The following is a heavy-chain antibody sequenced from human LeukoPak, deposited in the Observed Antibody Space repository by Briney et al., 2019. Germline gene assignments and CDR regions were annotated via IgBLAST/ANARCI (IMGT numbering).Heavy chain of an antibody. V-gene: IGHV3-30-3*01. Sequence: PGGSLRLSCAASGFTFSSYAMHWVRQAPGEGLEWVAVISYDGSNKYYADSVKGRFTISRDNSKNTLYLQMNSLRAEDTAVYYCARERPVTTQPNNWFDPWGQGTLVTVSS. CDR3: ARERPVTTQPNNWFDP. CDR2: ISYDGSNK. D-gene: IGHD4-17*01. CDR1: GFTFSSYA. J-gene: IGHJ5*02.